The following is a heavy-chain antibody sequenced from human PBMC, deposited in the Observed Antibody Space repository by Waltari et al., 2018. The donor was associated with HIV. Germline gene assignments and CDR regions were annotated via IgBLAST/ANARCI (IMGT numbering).Heavy chain of an antibody. CDR1: GGSISGYD. CDR3: ARVSWTLTGNYGMDV. CDR2: IYYSGST. J-gene: IGHJ6*02. Sequence: QVQLQESGPGLVKPSETLSLPCTVSGGSISGYDLTWIRPPHGKGLEGIGYIYYSGSTNYNPSLKSRVTISVDTSKHQFSLKLSSVTAADTAVYYWARVSWTLTGNYGMDVWGQGTTVTVSS. V-gene: IGHV4-59*01.